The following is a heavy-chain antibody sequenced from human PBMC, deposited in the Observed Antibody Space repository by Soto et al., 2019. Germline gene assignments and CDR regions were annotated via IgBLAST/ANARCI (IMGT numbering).Heavy chain of an antibody. V-gene: IGHV1-8*01. CDR3: ARMLPVKCFCSDGGCYGVYAVSAQRSSDL. D-gene: IGHD2-15*01. Sequence: ASVKVSCKASGYTFTSYDINLVRQATGQGLEWMGWMNPNSGNTGYAQKFQGRVTMTRNTSISTAYMELSSLRSEDTAVYYCARMLPVKCFCSDGGCYGVYAVSAQRSSDL. J-gene: IGHJ2*01. CDR1: GYTFTSYD. CDR2: MNPNSGNT.